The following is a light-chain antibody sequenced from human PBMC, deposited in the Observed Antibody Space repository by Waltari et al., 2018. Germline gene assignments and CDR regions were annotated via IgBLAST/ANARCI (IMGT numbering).Light chain of an antibody. J-gene: IGKJ1*01. CDR3: QQSCSTPWT. CDR1: QSISSY. V-gene: IGKV1-39*01. Sequence: DIQMTQSPSSLSASVGDRVTITCRASQSISSYLNWYQIKPGKAPKLLFYDASRLQSGVPSSFRGSGSGTEFTLTISSLQPDDFAIYRCQQSCSTPWTFGQGTNVEI. CDR2: DAS.